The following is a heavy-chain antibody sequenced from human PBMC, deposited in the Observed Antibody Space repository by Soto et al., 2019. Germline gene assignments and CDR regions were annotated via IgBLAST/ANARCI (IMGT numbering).Heavy chain of an antibody. D-gene: IGHD3-9*01. CDR3: ERGAYDTNGRTFDY. Sequence: SETLSLTCTVSGGSIGTYFWSWIRQPPGKGLEWIGYIYYSGSSNHNPSLKSRVTISVDTSKNRFSLKLSSVTAADTAVYYCERGAYDTNGRTFDYWGEGTLVTVSS. CDR1: GGSIGTYF. CDR2: IYYSGSS. J-gene: IGHJ4*02. V-gene: IGHV4-59*01.